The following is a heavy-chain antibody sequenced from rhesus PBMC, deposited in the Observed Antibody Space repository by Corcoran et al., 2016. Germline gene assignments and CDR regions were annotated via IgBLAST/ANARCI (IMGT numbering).Heavy chain of an antibody. V-gene: IGHV4-65*01. CDR1: GGSLSSSNW. Sequence: QVQLQESGPGLVKPSETLSLTCAVSGGSLSSSNWWSWIRQPPGQGLEWIGYISGSRGSTYYNPSLKSRVTISTDTSKNQFSRKLSSVTAADTAVDYCARDAVHSGYSWGYWGQGVLVTVSS. D-gene: IGHD5-24*01. CDR2: ISGSRGST. CDR3: ARDAVHSGYSWGY. J-gene: IGHJ4*01.